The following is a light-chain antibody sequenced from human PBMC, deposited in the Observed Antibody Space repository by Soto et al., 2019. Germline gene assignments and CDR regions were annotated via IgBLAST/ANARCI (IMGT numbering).Light chain of an antibody. CDR3: QSADSSGTCVV. V-gene: IGLV3-25*03. Sequence: SYELTQPPSMSVSPGQTARITCSGDALPKQYAYWYQQKPGQAPVLVIYKDSERPSGIPERFSGSSSGTTVTLTISGVQAEDEADYYCQSADSSGTCVVFGGGTKLTVL. CDR1: ALPKQY. CDR2: KDS. J-gene: IGLJ2*01.